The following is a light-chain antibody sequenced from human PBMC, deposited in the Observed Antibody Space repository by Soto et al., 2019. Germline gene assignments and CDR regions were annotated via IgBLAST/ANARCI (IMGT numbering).Light chain of an antibody. CDR3: QQRSNWPPT. Sequence: EIVMTQSPATLSVSPWEIATLSCSASQSVSSYLAWYQQKPGQAPRLLIYDASNRATGIPARFSGSGSGTDFTLTISSLEPEDFAVYYCQQRSNWPPTFGQGTRLEIK. CDR2: DAS. CDR1: QSVSSY. J-gene: IGKJ5*01. V-gene: IGKV3-11*01.